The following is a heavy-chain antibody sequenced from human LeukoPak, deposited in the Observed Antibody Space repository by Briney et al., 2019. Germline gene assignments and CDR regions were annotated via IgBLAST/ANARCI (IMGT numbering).Heavy chain of an antibody. Sequence: GGSLRLSCAASGFTFSNYNMNWVRQAPGKGLEWDSFISSSSSYTYYADAVKGRFTISRDNAKNSLYLQMSSLRAEDTAVYYCARGLYRGYSGYDHFDFWGQGTLVTVSS. CDR1: GFTFSNYN. CDR3: ARGLYRGYSGYDHFDF. D-gene: IGHD5-12*01. V-gene: IGHV3-21*01. CDR2: ISSSSSYT. J-gene: IGHJ4*02.